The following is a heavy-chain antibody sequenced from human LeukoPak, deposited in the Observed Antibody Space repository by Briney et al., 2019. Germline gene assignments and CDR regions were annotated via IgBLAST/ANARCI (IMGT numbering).Heavy chain of an antibody. CDR1: GGSISSYY. Sequence: PSETLSLTCTVSGGSISSYYWSWIRQPPGKGLEWIGYIYYSGSTNYNPSLKSRVTISVDTSKNQFSLNLNSVTAADTAVYYCARFHYGDFTFDYWGQGTLVTVSS. CDR2: IYYSGST. CDR3: ARFHYGDFTFDY. J-gene: IGHJ4*02. V-gene: IGHV4-59*08. D-gene: IGHD4-17*01.